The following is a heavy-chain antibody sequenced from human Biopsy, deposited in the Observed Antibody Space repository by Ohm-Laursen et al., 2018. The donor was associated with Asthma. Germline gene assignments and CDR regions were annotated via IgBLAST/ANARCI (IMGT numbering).Heavy chain of an antibody. J-gene: IGHJ5*02. D-gene: IGHD4-17*01. CDR2: IYSGGTS. CDR1: GFTVSGDY. Sequence: SLRLSCAASGFTVSGDYMFWVRQAPGKGLEWVSVIYSGGTSHTADSVGGRFTISRDYSKNTLYLQMHSLRAEDTAVYYCARGQDYGDSNWFDPWGQGTLVTVSS. CDR3: ARGQDYGDSNWFDP. V-gene: IGHV3-53*01.